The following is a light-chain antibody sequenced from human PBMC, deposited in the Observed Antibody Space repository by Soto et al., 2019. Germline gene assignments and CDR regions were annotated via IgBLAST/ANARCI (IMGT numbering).Light chain of an antibody. V-gene: IGLV2-14*01. J-gene: IGLJ2*01. CDR3: ISYTTANTRI. CDR1: SSDVGAYNY. Sequence: QSVLTQPASVSGSPGQSITIYCTGTSSDVGAYNYASWYQQYPGKAPKLMIYEVNNRPSGVSDRFSGSKSGNTASLTISGRQTEDEADYYCISYTTANTRIFGGGTKLTVL. CDR2: EVN.